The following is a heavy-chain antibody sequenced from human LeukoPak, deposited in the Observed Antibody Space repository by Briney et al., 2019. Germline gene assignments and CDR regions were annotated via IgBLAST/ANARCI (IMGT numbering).Heavy chain of an antibody. CDR2: IYYSGST. J-gene: IGHJ5*02. CDR1: GGSISSYY. D-gene: IGHD5-24*01. Sequence: SETLSLTCTVSGGSISSYYWSWIRQPPGKGLEWIGYIYYSGSTNYNPSLKSRVTISVDTSKNQFSLKLSSVTATDTAVYYCARHVFPEMATTSNWFDPWGQGTLVTVSS. V-gene: IGHV4-59*08. CDR3: ARHVFPEMATTSNWFDP.